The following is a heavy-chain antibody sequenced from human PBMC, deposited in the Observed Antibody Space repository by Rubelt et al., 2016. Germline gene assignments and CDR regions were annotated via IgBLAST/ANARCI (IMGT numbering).Heavy chain of an antibody. Sequence: EVQLVESGGGLVQPGGSLRLSCAASGFTFSSYAMSWVRQAPGKGLEWVSAISGSGGSTYYADFVKGRFTISRDNSKKTLYLQMNSLGAEDTAVYYCAKDTAMEFDYYGMDVWGQGTTVTVSS. J-gene: IGHJ6*02. CDR1: GFTFSSYA. D-gene: IGHD5-18*01. CDR2: ISGSGGST. V-gene: IGHV3-23*04. CDR3: AKDTAMEFDYYGMDV.